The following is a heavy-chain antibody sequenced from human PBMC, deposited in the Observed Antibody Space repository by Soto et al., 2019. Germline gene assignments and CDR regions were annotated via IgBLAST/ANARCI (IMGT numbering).Heavy chain of an antibody. CDR2: IHHTGNT. CDR1: GGSFSGYY. Sequence: SQTLSLTCAVYGGSFSGYYWSWIRQPPGKGLEWIGQIHHTGNTNYSPSLRSRVSISVDTSKNQFSLKLSSVTAADTAVYHCAKDRVGGTFYTPLGFWGQGTLVSVSS. J-gene: IGHJ4*02. D-gene: IGHD1-7*01. CDR3: AKDRVGGTFYTPLGF. V-gene: IGHV4-34*01.